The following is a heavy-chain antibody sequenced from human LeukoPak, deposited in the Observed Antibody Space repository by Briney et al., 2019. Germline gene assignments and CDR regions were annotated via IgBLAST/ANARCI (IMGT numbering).Heavy chain of an antibody. D-gene: IGHD4-11*01. J-gene: IGHJ4*02. Sequence: GGFLRLSCAVSGFTFSSFQMTWVRQAPGKGLEWDSYIGGADSQIFYADSVKGRFTISRDNAKNSLYLQMSSLRAEDTAIYYCARWGHSDYSSFPTKFDYWGQGTLVTVSS. V-gene: IGHV3-48*03. CDR1: GFTFSSFQ. CDR3: ARWGHSDYSSFPTKFDY. CDR2: IGGADSQI.